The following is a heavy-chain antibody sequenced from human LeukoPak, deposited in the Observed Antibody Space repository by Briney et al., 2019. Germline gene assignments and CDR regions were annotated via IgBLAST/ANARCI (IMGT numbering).Heavy chain of an antibody. J-gene: IGHJ4*02. Sequence: ASVKVSCKASGYTFTSYGISWVRQAPGQGLEWMGIINPSGGSTSYAQKFQGRVTMTRDTSTSTVYMELSSLRSEDTAVYYCARGSPRVGATRFPGTTVGDYWGQGTLVTVSS. D-gene: IGHD1-26*01. CDR2: INPSGGST. CDR3: ARGSPRVGATRFPGTTVGDY. V-gene: IGHV1-46*01. CDR1: GYTFTSYG.